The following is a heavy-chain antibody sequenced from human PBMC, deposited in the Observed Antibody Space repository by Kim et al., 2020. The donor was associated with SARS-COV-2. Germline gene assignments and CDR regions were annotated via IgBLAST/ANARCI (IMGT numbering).Heavy chain of an antibody. J-gene: IGHJ4*02. Sequence: KQAQKFQGRATMTRATSISTAYMELSSLKSDDTAVYYCARFESSKSTFDYWGQGPLVTVSS. V-gene: IGHV1-2*02. CDR3: ARFESSKSTFDY. D-gene: IGHD3-3*02.